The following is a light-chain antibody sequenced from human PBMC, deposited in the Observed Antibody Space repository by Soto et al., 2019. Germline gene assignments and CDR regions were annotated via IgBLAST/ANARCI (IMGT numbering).Light chain of an antibody. Sequence: DIQMTQSPSTLSASVGDRVTISCRASQSISNWLAWYQHKPGKAPKLLIYDASSLETGVPSRFSGSGSGTEFTLTISSLQPDDFATYYCQQYNTYSYTFGRGTKLEIK. J-gene: IGKJ2*01. CDR1: QSISNW. CDR2: DAS. CDR3: QQYNTYSYT. V-gene: IGKV1-5*01.